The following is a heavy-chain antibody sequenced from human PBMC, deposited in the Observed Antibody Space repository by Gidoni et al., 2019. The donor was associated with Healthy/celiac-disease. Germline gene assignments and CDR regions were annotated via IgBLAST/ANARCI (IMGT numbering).Heavy chain of an antibody. Sequence: EVQLLESGGGLVQPGGSLRLPCAASGFPFSSYAMSWVRQAPGKGLEWVSAISGSGGSTYYADSVKGRFTISRDNSKNTLYLQMNSLRAEDTAVYYCAKDVAYGSGSYFDYWGQGTLVTVSS. J-gene: IGHJ4*02. V-gene: IGHV3-23*01. D-gene: IGHD3-10*01. CDR3: AKDVAYGSGSYFDY. CDR1: GFPFSSYA. CDR2: ISGSGGST.